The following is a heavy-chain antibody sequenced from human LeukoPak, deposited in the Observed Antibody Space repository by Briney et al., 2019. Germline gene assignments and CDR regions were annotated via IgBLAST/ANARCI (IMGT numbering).Heavy chain of an antibody. D-gene: IGHD6-6*01. V-gene: IGHV3-9*03. CDR2: ISWNSGSI. CDR3: TKALTDSSSSYFDN. Sequence: GGSLRLSCAASGFTFDDYAMHRVRQPPGKGLEWVSGISWNSGSIGYADSVKGRFTISRDNAENSLYLQMNSLRAEDMALYYCTKALTDSSSSYFDNWGQGTLVTVSS. J-gene: IGHJ4*02. CDR1: GFTFDDYA.